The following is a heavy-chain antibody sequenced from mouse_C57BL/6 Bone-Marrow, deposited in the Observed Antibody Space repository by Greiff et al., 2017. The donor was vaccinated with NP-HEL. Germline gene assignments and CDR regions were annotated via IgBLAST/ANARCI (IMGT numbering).Heavy chain of an antibody. CDR2: IRNKANGYTT. Sequence: EVQRVESGGGLVQPGGSLSLSCAASGFTFTDYYMSWVRQPPGKALEWLGFIRNKANGYTTEYSASVKGRFTISRDNSQSILYLQMNALRAEDSATYYCARYITGTSWYFDVWGTGTTVTVSS. D-gene: IGHD4-1*01. J-gene: IGHJ1*03. CDR3: ARYITGTSWYFDV. V-gene: IGHV7-3*01. CDR1: GFTFTDYY.